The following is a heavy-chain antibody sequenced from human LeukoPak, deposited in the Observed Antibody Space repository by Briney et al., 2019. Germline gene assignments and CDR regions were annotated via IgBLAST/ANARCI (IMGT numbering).Heavy chain of an antibody. Sequence: SETLSLTCTVSGGSISSYYWSWIRQPPGKGLEWIGYIYYSGSTNYNPSLKSRVTISVDTSKNQFSLKLSSVTAADTAVYYCARASIVGATIDYWGQGTLVTVSS. D-gene: IGHD1-26*01. V-gene: IGHV4-59*01. CDR3: ARASIVGATIDY. CDR2: IYYSGST. J-gene: IGHJ4*02. CDR1: GGSISSYY.